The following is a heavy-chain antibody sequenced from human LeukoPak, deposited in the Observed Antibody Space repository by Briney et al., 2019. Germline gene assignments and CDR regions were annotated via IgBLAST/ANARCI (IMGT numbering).Heavy chain of an antibody. CDR3: ARDFSRFRQLESFRH. Sequence: GGSLRLSCAASGFTFSSYSMNWVRQAPGKGLEWVSSISSSSSYIYYADSVKGRFTISRDNAKNSLYLQMNSLRAEDTAVYYCARDFSRFRQLESFRHWGQGTLVTVSS. V-gene: IGHV3-21*01. CDR2: ISSSSSYI. CDR1: GFTFSSYS. J-gene: IGHJ1*01. D-gene: IGHD6-13*01.